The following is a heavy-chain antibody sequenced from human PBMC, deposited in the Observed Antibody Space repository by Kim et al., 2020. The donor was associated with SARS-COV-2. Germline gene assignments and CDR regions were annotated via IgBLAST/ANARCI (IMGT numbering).Heavy chain of an antibody. CDR2: GNT. J-gene: IGHJ4*02. V-gene: IGHV1-3*01. D-gene: IGHD6-25*01. Sequence: GNTKYSQNFRGRVTITRDTSASTDYMEVSSLRSEDTAVYYCARGRSGDYWGQGTLVTVSS. CDR3: ARGRSGDY.